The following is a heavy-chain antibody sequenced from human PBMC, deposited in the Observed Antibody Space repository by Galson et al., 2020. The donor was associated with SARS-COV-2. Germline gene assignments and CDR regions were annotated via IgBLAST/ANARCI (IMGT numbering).Heavy chain of an antibody. J-gene: IGHJ5*02. D-gene: IGHD2-15*01. CDR3: AREFLAARGWFDP. CDR1: GSISSSSYC. V-gene: IGHV4-39*07. Sequence: GSISSSSYCWGWIRQPPGKGLEWIGSIYYSGSTYYNPSLKSRVTISLDTSKNQRSLKLSSVTAADTAVYYCAREFLAARGWFDPWGQGTLVTVSS. CDR2: IYYSGST.